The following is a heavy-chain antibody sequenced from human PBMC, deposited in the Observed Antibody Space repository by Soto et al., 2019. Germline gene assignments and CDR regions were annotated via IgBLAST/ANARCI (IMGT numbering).Heavy chain of an antibody. V-gene: IGHV1-18*04. Sequence: GASVKVSCKASGYTFTSYGISWVRQAPGQGLEWMGWISAYNGNTNYAQKLQGRVTMTTDTSTSTAYMELRSLRSDDTAVYYCASYPRRKACSSTSCAPGYYYYGMGVWGQGTTVTVSS. CDR2: ISAYNGNT. CDR3: ASYPRRKACSSTSCAPGYYYYGMGV. CDR1: GYTFTSYG. D-gene: IGHD2-2*01. J-gene: IGHJ6*02.